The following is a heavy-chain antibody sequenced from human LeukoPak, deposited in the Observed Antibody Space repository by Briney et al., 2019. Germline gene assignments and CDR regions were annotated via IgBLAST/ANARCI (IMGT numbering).Heavy chain of an antibody. V-gene: IGHV3-9*01. CDR3: ARGKYFDY. CDR1: GFTFDDYA. CDR2: ISWNSGSI. Sequence: PGGSLRLSCAASGFTFDDYAMHWVRQAPGKGLEWVSGISWNSGSIGYADSVKGRFTISRDNAKNSLYLQMNSLRVEDTAVYYCARGKYFDYWGQGTLVTVSS. J-gene: IGHJ4*02.